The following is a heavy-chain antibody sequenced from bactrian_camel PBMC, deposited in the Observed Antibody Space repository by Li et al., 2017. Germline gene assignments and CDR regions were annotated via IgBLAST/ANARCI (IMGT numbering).Heavy chain of an antibody. J-gene: IGHJ4*01. CDR3: AARANFMGARPPLTFGTYSD. CDR2: IAT. V-gene: IGHV3S55*01. D-gene: IGHD4*01. Sequence: VQLVESGGGTVQAGGSLTLTCLASKDRVAKYWMGWLRQVPGKEREGVARIATDYADSVKGRFTISQDNAKSTLTLQMTNLKPEDTATYYCAARANFMGARPPLTFGTYSDWGQGTQVTVS. CDR1: KDRVAKYW.